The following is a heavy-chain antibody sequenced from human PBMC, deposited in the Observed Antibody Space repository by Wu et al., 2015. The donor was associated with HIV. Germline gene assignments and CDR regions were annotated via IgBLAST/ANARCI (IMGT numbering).Heavy chain of an antibody. CDR1: GGTVSTYA. CDR2: VIPVMGIS. CDR3: ARVVGGIGGGKPLDA. J-gene: IGHJ6*02. Sequence: QVQLVQSGAEVKKPGSSVKVSCKASGGTVSTYAISWVRQDPGQGLEWMGGVIPVMGISSYAQKFQGRLTIITNESTGTVYMELRSLRSDDTAVYYCARVVGGIGGGKPLDAWGQGTTVIVSS. V-gene: IGHV1-69*05. D-gene: IGHD3-16*01.